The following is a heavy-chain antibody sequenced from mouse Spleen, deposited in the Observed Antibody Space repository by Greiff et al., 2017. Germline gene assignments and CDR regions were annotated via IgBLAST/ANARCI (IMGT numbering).Heavy chain of an antibody. V-gene: IGHV1-15*01. CDR1: GYTFTDYE. D-gene: IGHD1-1*01. CDR2: IDPETGGT. CDR3: TRSLTTVVLYYFDY. J-gene: IGHJ2*01. Sequence: VQRVESGAELVRPGASVTLSCKASGYTFTDYEMHWVKQTPVHGLEWIGAIDPETGGTAYNQKFKGKAILTADKSSSTAYMELRSLTSEDSAVYYCTRSLTTVVLYYFDYWGQGTTLTVSS.